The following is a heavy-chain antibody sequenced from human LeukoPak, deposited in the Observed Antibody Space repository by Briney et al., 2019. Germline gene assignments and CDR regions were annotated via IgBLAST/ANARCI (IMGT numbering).Heavy chain of an antibody. CDR2: ISGSGGST. Sequence: GGSLRLSCAASGFTFSSYGMSWVRQAPGKGLEWVSAISGSGGSTYYADSVKGRFTISRDNSKNTLYLQMNSLRAEDTAVYYCAKDQNLGSGLEVWDYWGQRTLVTVSS. V-gene: IGHV3-23*01. CDR3: AKDQNLGSGLEVWDY. CDR1: GFTFSSYG. J-gene: IGHJ4*02. D-gene: IGHD3-10*01.